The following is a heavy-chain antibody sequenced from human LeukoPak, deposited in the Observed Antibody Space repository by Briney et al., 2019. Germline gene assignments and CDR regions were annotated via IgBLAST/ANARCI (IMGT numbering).Heavy chain of an antibody. D-gene: IGHD5-24*01. V-gene: IGHV1-69*04. J-gene: IGHJ4*02. Sequence: SVKVSCEASGGTFSSYAISWVRQAPGQGLEWMGRIIPIFGIANYAQKFQGRVTITADKSTSTAYMELSSLRSEDTAVYYCATHGGDGYNYSDYWGQGTLVTVSS. CDR3: ATHGGDGYNYSDY. CDR2: IIPIFGIA. CDR1: GGTFSSYA.